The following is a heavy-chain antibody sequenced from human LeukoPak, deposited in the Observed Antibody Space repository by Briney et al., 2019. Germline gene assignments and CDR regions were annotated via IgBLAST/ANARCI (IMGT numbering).Heavy chain of an antibody. D-gene: IGHD2-2*02. CDR3: ARVDLGYCSSTSCYNRYYYYMDV. CDR1: GGTFSGYA. CDR2: IIPIFGTA. Sequence: GSSVKVSCKASGGTFSGYAISWVRQAPGQGLEWMGGIIPIFGTANYAQKFQGRVTITTDESTSTAYMELSSLRSEDTAVYYCARVDLGYCSSTSCYNRYYYYMDVWGKGTTVTVSS. V-gene: IGHV1-69*05. J-gene: IGHJ6*03.